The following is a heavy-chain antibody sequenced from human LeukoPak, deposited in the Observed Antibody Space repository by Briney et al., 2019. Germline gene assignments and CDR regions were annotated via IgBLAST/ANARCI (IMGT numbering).Heavy chain of an antibody. Sequence: SVKVSCKASGGTFSSSSITWVRQAPGQGLEWMGGTIPLFGTPSYAQKFQGRVTITADESTSAAYMELSSLKSEDTAVYFCARDPRGGYNPAEFFLHWGQGTLVTVSS. V-gene: IGHV1-69*01. J-gene: IGHJ1*01. D-gene: IGHD5-24*01. CDR1: GGTFSSSS. CDR2: TIPLFGTP. CDR3: ARDPRGGYNPAEFFLH.